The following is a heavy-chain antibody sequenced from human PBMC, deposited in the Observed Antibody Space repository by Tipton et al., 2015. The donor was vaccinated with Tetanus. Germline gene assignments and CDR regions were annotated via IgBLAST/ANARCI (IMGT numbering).Heavy chain of an antibody. J-gene: IGHJ6*02. CDR2: IYYTGST. CDR3: ARERIEAFYYHGLDV. V-gene: IGHV4-61*01. CDR1: GGSVSSGTYY. Sequence: TLSLTCNVSGGSVSSGTYYWTWIRQSPGKGLEWIGYIYYTGSTNYNPSLKSRVTVSVDKSKNQLSLKLRSVTAADTAVYYCARERIEAFYYHGLDVWGPGTTVTVSS. D-gene: IGHD2-21*01.